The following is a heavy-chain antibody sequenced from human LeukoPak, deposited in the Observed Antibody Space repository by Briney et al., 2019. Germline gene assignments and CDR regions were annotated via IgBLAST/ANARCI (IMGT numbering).Heavy chain of an antibody. J-gene: IGHJ4*02. CDR3: ARATDYHGSGKKALFDY. CDR2: IYHSGST. CDR1: GGSISSSNW. D-gene: IGHD3-10*01. V-gene: IGHV4-4*02. Sequence: PSETLSLTCAVSGGSISSSNWWSWVRQPPGKGLEWIGEIYHSGSTNYNPSLKSRVTISVDKSKNQFSLKLSSVTAADTAVYYCARATDYHGSGKKALFDYWGQGTLVTVSS.